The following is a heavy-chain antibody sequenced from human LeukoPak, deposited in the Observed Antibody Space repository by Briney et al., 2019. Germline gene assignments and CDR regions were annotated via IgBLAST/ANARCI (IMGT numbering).Heavy chain of an antibody. V-gene: IGHV1-69*01. CDR3: ARAYSSSTSCHDAFDI. J-gene: IGHJ3*02. Sequence: SVKVSCKASGGTFSSYAISWVRQAPGQGLEWMGGIIPIFGTANYAQKFQGRVTITADESTSTAYMELSSLRSEDTAVYYCARAYSSSTSCHDAFDIWGQGTMVTVSS. CDR1: GGTFSSYA. D-gene: IGHD2-2*01. CDR2: IIPIFGTA.